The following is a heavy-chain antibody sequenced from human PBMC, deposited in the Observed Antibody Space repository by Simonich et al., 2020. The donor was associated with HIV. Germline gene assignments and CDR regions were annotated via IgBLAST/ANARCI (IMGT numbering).Heavy chain of an antibody. CDR2: NNHSGST. D-gene: IGHD6-13*01. CDR1: GGSFSCYY. V-gene: IGHV4-34*01. Sequence: QVQLQQWGAGLLKPSETLSLTCAVYGGSFSCYYWSWFRQPQGKGLEWIGENNHSGSTNYYPSLKSRGTISVDTSKNQFSLKLSSVTAADTAVYYCARLTAGGLGEYFQHWGQGTLVTVSS. CDR3: ARLTAGGLGEYFQH. J-gene: IGHJ1*01.